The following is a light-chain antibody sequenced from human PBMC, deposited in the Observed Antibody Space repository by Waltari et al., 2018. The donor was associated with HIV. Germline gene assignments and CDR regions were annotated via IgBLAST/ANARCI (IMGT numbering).Light chain of an antibody. J-gene: IGLJ3*02. V-gene: IGLV2-14*02. Sequence: QSALTQPASVSGSPGQSITISCTGPAHNLVPWYQQYPGKAPKLIIYEAPHRPSGISTRFSGSKSANTASLTISGLQAADEADYYCSSFTASLSLMFGGGTRLTVL. CDR1: AHNL. CDR2: EAP. CDR3: SSFTASLSLM.